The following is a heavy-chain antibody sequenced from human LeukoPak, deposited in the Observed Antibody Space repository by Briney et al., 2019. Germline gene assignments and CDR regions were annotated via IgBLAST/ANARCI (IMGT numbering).Heavy chain of an antibody. J-gene: IGHJ2*01. CDR1: GFTFSSYG. D-gene: IGHD2-15*01. V-gene: IGHV3-30*18. CDR2: ILYDGGNI. CDR3: AKDYCSGGSCYHYWYFDL. Sequence: PGRSLRLSCAASGFTFSSYGMHWVRQAPGKGLEWVAFILYDGGNIYYADSVKGRFTISRDNSKTTLYLQMNSLRAEDTAVYYCAKDYCSGGSCYHYWYFDLWGRGTRVTVSS.